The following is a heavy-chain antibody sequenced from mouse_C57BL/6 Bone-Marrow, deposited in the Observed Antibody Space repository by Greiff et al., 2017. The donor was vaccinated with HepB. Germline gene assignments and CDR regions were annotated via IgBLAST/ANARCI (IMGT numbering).Heavy chain of an antibody. V-gene: IGHV1-55*01. CDR2: IYPGSGST. D-gene: IGHD1-1*01. CDR1: GYTFTSYW. J-gene: IGHJ2*01. Sequence: QVQLQQPGAELVKPGASVKMSCKASGYTFTSYWITWVKQRPGQGLEWIGDIYPGSGSTNYNEKFKSKATLTVDTSSSTAYMQLSSRTSEDSAVYYCARWVYDYYGFDYWGQGTTLTVSS. CDR3: ARWVYDYYGFDY.